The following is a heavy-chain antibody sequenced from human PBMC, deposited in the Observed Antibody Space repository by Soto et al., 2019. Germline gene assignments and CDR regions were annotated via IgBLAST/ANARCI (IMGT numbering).Heavy chain of an antibody. V-gene: IGHV4-30-4*01. CDR2: ISNTGNT. J-gene: IGHJ4*02. CDR1: GGSLSNAGPY. D-gene: IGHD2-8*02. Sequence: SETLSLTCSVSGGSLSNAGPYRSWICQSPGKGREWMAYISNTGNTFSDPSLTSRLTASIDASKNQFSLKLASVTAADTAIHYCARTPAPGGFRLILHYFDFWGQGTQFTVSS. CDR3: ARTPAPGGFRLILHYFDF.